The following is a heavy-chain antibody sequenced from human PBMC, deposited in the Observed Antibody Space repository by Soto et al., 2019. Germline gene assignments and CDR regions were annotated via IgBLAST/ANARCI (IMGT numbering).Heavy chain of an antibody. V-gene: IGHV5-51*01. J-gene: IGHJ6*02. CDR3: ARLFDRKQLVRGMDV. CDR1: GYSFTSYW. D-gene: IGHD6-13*01. Sequence: GESLKISCKGSGYSFTSYWIGWVRQMPGKGLEWMGIIYPGDSDTRYSPSFQGQVTISADKSISTAYLQWSSLKASDTAMYYCARLFDRKQLVRGMDVWGQGTTVTVSS. CDR2: IYPGDSDT.